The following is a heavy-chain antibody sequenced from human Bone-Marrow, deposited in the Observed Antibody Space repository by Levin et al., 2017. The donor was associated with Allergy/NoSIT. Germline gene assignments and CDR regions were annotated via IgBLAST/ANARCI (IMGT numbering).Heavy chain of an antibody. V-gene: IGHV1-18*01. Sequence: ASVKVSCKASGYTFTSYGISWVRQAPGQGLEWMGWISAYNGNTNYAQKLQGRVTMTTDTSTSTAYMELRSLRSDDTAVYYCAGRTTVVTNQHFDYWGQGTLVTVSS. J-gene: IGHJ4*02. CDR3: AGRTTVVTNQHFDY. CDR2: ISAYNGNT. D-gene: IGHD4-23*01. CDR1: GYTFTSYG.